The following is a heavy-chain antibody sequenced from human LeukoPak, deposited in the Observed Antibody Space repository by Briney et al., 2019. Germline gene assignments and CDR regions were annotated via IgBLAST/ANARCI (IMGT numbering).Heavy chain of an antibody. CDR1: GFTFSSYW. CDR3: ASLDYGGNSGGY. V-gene: IGHV3-74*01. CDR2: INSDGSTT. J-gene: IGHJ4*02. Sequence: GGSLRLSCAASGFTFSSYWMHWVRQAPGKGLVWVSRINSDGSTTNYADSVKGRFTISRDNSKNTLYLQMNSLRAEDTAVYYCASLDYGGNSGGYWGQGTLVTVSS. D-gene: IGHD4-23*01.